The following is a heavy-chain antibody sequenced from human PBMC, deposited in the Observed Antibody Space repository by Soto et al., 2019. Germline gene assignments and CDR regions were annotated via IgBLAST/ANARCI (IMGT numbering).Heavy chain of an antibody. CDR2: IKQDGGEK. V-gene: IGHV3-7*01. CDR3: ARENTVTSYWYFDL. CDR1: GFTLSRHW. Sequence: EVQLVESGGGLVQSGGSLRLSCAASGFTLSRHWTSWVRQAPGKGLEWVANIKQDGGEKYYVDSVKGRFTISRDNAKNSLYLQMNGLRAEDTAVYYCARENTVTSYWYFDLWGRGTLVTVSS. J-gene: IGHJ2*01. D-gene: IGHD4-17*01.